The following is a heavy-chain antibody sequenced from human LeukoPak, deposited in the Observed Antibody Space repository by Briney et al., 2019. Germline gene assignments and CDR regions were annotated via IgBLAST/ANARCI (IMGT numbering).Heavy chain of an antibody. D-gene: IGHD3-10*01. CDR2: IRHDESEI. CDR1: GFTFTNYW. J-gene: IGHJ4*02. Sequence: GGSLRLSCAASGFTFTNYWMSWVRQPPGKGLEWVANIRHDESEIYYVDSVKGRFTISRDNAKNSLYLQMNSLRAEDTAVYYCARELMVRGVTDYWGQGTLVTVSS. V-gene: IGHV3-7*01. CDR3: ARELMVRGVTDY.